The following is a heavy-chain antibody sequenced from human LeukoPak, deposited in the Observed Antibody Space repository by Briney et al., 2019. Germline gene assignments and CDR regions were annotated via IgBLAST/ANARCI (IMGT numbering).Heavy chain of an antibody. D-gene: IGHD5/OR15-5a*01. CDR3: ARHVSDSGPADY. CDR1: RYSFTSYW. J-gene: IGHJ4*02. Sequence: GESLKISCKGSRYSFTSYWIGWVRQMPGKGLEGMGIIYPGYSDIRYSPSFQGQVTISADKSISTDYLQWSSLKASDTAMYYCARHVSDSGPADYWGQGTLVTVSS. V-gene: IGHV5-51*01. CDR2: IYPGYSDI.